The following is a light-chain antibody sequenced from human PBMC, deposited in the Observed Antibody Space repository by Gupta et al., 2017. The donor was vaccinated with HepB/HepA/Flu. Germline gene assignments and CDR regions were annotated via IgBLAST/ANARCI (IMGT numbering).Light chain of an antibody. J-gene: IGLJ2*01. CDR1: SSNVGRNN. CDR2: YND. CDR3: AAWDTIHNVVV. Sequence: SVLTQSTSVSGTPGQRGTISCSGSSSNVGRNNVNWYQQRPGTAPKLLIYYNDERPSGVPDRISGSKSGTSAALAIIGLQAEDAADYYCAAWDTIHNVVVFGGGTKLTVL. V-gene: IGLV1-44*01.